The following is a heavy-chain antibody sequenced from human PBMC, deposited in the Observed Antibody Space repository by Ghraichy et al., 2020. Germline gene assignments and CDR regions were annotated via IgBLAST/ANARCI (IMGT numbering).Heavy chain of an antibody. V-gene: IGHV3-21*01. J-gene: IGHJ4*02. CDR2: ISSSSSYI. D-gene: IGHD3-22*01. Sequence: LSLTCAASGFTFSSYSMNWVRQAPGKGLEWVSSISSSSSYIYYADSVKGRFTISRDNAKNSLYLQMNSLRAEDTAVYYCARDEYYYDSSGYYYEALDYWGQGTLVTVSS. CDR3: ARDEYYYDSSGYYYEALDY. CDR1: GFTFSSYS.